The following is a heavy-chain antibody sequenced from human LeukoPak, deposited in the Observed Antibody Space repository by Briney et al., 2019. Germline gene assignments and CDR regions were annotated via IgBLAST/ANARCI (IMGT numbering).Heavy chain of an antibody. V-gene: IGHV4-30-4*01. CDR1: GGSISSGDYY. CDR3: ASYGSGSYYNGYGMDV. Sequence: SETLSLTCTVSGGSISSGDYYWSWIRQPPGKGLEWIGYIYYSGSTYYNPSLKSRVTISVDTSKNQFSLKLSSVTAADTAVYYCASYGSGSYYNGYGMDVWGQGTTVTVSS. D-gene: IGHD3-10*01. J-gene: IGHJ6*02. CDR2: IYYSGST.